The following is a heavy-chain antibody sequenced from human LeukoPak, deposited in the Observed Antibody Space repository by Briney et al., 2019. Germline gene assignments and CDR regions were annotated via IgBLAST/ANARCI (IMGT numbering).Heavy chain of an antibody. V-gene: IGHV4-30-2*01. J-gene: IGHJ4*02. D-gene: IGHD3-22*01. CDR3: ARTAPYYYDSSGYPRSYYFDY. Sequence: PSETLSLTCAVSGGSISSGGYSWSWLRQPPGKGLEWIGYIYHSGSTYYNPSLKSRVTISVDRSKNQFSLKLSSVTAADTAVYYCARTAPYYYDSSGYPRSYYFDYWGQGTLVTVSS. CDR2: IYHSGST. CDR1: GGSISSGGYS.